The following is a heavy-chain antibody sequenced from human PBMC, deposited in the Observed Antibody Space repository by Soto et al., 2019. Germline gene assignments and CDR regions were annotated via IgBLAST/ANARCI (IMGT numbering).Heavy chain of an antibody. CDR2: IYHSGST. V-gene: IGHV4-4*02. CDR3: AMYCSSTSCYTRGFDY. J-gene: IGHJ4*02. Sequence: PSETLSLTCAVSGGSISSSNWWSWVRQPPGKGLGWIGEIYHSGSTNYNPSLKSRVTISVDKSKNQFSLKLSSVTAADTAVYYCAMYCSSTSCYTRGFDYWGQGTLVTVSS. D-gene: IGHD2-2*02. CDR1: GGSISSSNW.